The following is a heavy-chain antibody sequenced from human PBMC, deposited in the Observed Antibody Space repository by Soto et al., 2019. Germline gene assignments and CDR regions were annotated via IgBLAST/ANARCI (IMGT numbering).Heavy chain of an antibody. CDR1: GFTVSSNY. V-gene: IGHV3-53*02. Sequence: EVQLVETGGGLIQPGGSLRLSCAASGFTVSSNYMSWVRQAPGKGLEWVSVIYSGGSTYYADSVKGRFTISRDNSKNTLYLQMNSLRAEDTAVYYCARWGRGFWELWWGSYYYGMDVWGQGTTVTVSS. D-gene: IGHD3-10*01. CDR3: ARWGRGFWELWWGSYYYGMDV. CDR2: IYSGGST. J-gene: IGHJ6*02.